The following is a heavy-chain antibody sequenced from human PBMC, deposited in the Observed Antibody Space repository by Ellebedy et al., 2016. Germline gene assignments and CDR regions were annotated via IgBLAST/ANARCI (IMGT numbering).Heavy chain of an antibody. CDR2: ISGSGDST. CDR1: GFTFSSYV. CDR3: ARGLGYSVS. V-gene: IGHV3-23*01. Sequence: GESLKISXTASGFTFSSYVMSWVRQAPGKGLEWVSAISGSGDSTYYADSVKGRFTISRDNAKNTLFLQMNSLRAEDTAVYYCARGLGYSVSWGQGTLVTVSS. J-gene: IGHJ4*02. D-gene: IGHD6-13*01.